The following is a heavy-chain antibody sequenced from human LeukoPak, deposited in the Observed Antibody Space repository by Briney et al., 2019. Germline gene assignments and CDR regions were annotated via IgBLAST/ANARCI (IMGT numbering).Heavy chain of an antibody. CDR1: GGSISSGSYY. J-gene: IGHJ6*03. D-gene: IGHD6-13*01. CDR3: ARAAAAGTRTDYYYYYMDV. CDR2: IYTSGST. Sequence: PSETLSLTCTVSGGSISSGSYYWSWIRQPAGKGLEWIGRIYTSGSTNYNPSLKSRVTISVDTSKNQLSLKLSSVTAADTAVYYCARAAAAGTRTDYYYYYMDVWGKGTTVTVSS. V-gene: IGHV4-61*02.